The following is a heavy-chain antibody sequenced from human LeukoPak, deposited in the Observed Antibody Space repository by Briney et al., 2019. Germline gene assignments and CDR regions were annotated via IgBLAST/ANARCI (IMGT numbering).Heavy chain of an antibody. J-gene: IGHJ4*02. CDR3: ARDPIADCSSTSCYTRGFDY. Sequence: SETLSLTCTVSGGSISSYYWSWIRQPPGKGLEWIGYIYYSGSTNYNPSLKSRVTISVDTSKNQFSLKLSSVTAADTAVYYCARDPIADCSSTSCYTRGFDYWGQGTLVTVSS. V-gene: IGHV4-59*12. CDR1: GGSISSYY. CDR2: IYYSGST. D-gene: IGHD2-2*02.